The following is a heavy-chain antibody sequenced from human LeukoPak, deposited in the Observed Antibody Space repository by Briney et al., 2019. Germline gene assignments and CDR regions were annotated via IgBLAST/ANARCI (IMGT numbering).Heavy chain of an antibody. CDR2: ISSTSSTI. Sequence: GGSLRLSCAASGFTFSYYSMNWVRQAPGKGLEWVSYISSTSSTIYYADSVKGRFTVSRDNAKNSLFLQMNSLRAEDTAVYYCARGPGMTPPTYWGQGTPVTVSS. D-gene: IGHD1-14*01. J-gene: IGHJ4*02. CDR3: ARGPGMTPPTY. V-gene: IGHV3-48*01. CDR1: GFTFSYYS.